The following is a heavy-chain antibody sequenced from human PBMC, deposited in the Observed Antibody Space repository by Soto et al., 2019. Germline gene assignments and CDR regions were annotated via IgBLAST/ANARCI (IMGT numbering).Heavy chain of an antibody. J-gene: IGHJ6*02. CDR2: INPSGGST. Sequence: ASVKVSCKASGYTFTSYYMHWVRQAPGQGLEWMGIINPSGGSTTYAQKFQGRVTMTRDTSTSTVYMELNSLGAGDTAVYYCARAYYDSSGHPVGGMDVWGQGTMVTVSS. CDR3: ARAYYDSSGHPVGGMDV. D-gene: IGHD3-22*01. CDR1: GYTFTSYY. V-gene: IGHV1-46*01.